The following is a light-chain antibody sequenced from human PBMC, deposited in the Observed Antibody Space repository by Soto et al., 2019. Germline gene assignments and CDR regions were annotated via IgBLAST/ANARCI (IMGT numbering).Light chain of an antibody. CDR1: STDVGTYKF. CDR3: FSYVRSGTDVV. Sequence: QSALTQPASVSGSPGQSITISGTGTSTDVGTYKFVSWYQHHPGKAPKRMIYEGSKRPSGVSNRFSGSKSGSTASLTISGIQAEDEADYYCFSYVRSGTDVVFGGGTKVTVL. CDR2: EGS. J-gene: IGLJ2*01. V-gene: IGLV2-23*01.